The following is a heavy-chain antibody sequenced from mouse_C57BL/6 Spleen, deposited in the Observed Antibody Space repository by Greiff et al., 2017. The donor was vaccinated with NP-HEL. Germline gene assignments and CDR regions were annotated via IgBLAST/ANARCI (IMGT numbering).Heavy chain of an antibody. J-gene: IGHJ1*03. V-gene: IGHV1-50*01. Sequence: VQLQQPGAELVKPGASVKLSCKASGYTFTSYWMQWVKQRPGQGLEWIGEIDPSDSYTNYNQKFKGKATLTVDTSSSTAYMQLSSLTSEDSAVYYCARSGTVEYFDVWGTGTTVTVSS. CDR1: GYTFTSYW. CDR3: ARSGTVEYFDV. D-gene: IGHD1-1*01. CDR2: IDPSDSYT.